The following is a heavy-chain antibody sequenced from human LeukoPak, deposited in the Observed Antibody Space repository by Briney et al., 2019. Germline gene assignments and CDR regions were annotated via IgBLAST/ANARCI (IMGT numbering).Heavy chain of an antibody. CDR2: ISAYNGDT. Sequence: ASVKVSCKAFGYTFTNFGTTWVRQAPGQGLEWMGWISAYNGDTKYGQNFQGRVTMTTDTSTTTAYMDLRSLSSDDTAVYYCGRVDMATTKDYWGQGTLVTVSS. D-gene: IGHD5-24*01. CDR3: GRVDMATTKDY. CDR1: GYTFTNFG. J-gene: IGHJ4*02. V-gene: IGHV1-18*01.